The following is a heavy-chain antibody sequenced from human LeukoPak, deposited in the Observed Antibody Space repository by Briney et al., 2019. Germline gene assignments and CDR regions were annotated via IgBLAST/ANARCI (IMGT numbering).Heavy chain of an antibody. Sequence: ASVKVSCKASGYTFTGYYMHWVRQAPGQGLEWMGWINPNSGGTNYAQKLQGRVTMTTDTSTSTAYMELRSLRSDDTAVYYCARDYGPYYYDSSGYYSPYYFDYWGQGTLVTVSS. J-gene: IGHJ4*02. D-gene: IGHD3-22*01. V-gene: IGHV1-2*02. CDR3: ARDYGPYYYDSSGYYSPYYFDY. CDR2: INPNSGGT. CDR1: GYTFTGYY.